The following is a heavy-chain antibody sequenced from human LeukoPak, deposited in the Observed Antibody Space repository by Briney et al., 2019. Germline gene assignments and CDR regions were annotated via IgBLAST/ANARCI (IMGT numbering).Heavy chain of an antibody. CDR3: ARGPLWFGDDYYYFYMDV. V-gene: IGHV3-48*03. J-gene: IGHJ6*03. CDR2: ISISGGSI. Sequence: QPGGSLRLSCAASGFTFSSYEMSWVRQAPGKGLEWVSNISISGGSIYYADSVKGRFTISRDNAKNSLYLQMNSLRVEDTGIYYCARGPLWFGDDYYYFYMDVWGKGTAVTISS. D-gene: IGHD3-10*01. CDR1: GFTFSSYE.